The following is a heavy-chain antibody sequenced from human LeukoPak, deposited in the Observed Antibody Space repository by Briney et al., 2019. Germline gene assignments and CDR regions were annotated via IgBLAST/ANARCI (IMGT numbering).Heavy chain of an antibody. CDR2: ISGDGSTI. CDR1: GFTFSSNW. J-gene: IGHJ4*02. CDR3: TRSVDY. Sequence: GGSLRLSCAASGFTFSSNWMHWVRQVPGKGLVWVSRISGDGSTIDYADSVRARFTISRDNAKNTVYLQMNSLRAEDTAVYYCTRSVDYWGQGTLVTVSS. V-gene: IGHV3-74*01.